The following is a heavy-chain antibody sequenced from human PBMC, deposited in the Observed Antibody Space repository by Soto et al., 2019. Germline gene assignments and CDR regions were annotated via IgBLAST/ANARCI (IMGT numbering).Heavy chain of an antibody. D-gene: IGHD1-26*01. Sequence: QVQLVQSGAEVKKPGASVKVSCKASGYTFTNYGISWVRQAPGQGLEWMGWISVYNGNTNHAQKLQGRVTLTTDTSTSTAYMELRSLRSDDTAVYYCARDEWDLLRSIYYGMDVWGQGTTVTVSS. CDR1: GYTFTNYG. V-gene: IGHV1-18*01. J-gene: IGHJ6*02. CDR2: ISVYNGNT. CDR3: ARDEWDLLRSIYYGMDV.